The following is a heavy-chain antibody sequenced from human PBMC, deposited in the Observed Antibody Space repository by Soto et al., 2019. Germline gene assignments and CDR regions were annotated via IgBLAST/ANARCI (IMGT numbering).Heavy chain of an antibody. CDR3: ARAIAAAGTYYYYGMDV. CDR1: GYTFTSYA. D-gene: IGHD6-13*01. Sequence: QVQLVQSGAEVKKPGASVKVSCKASGYTFTSYAMHWVRQAPGQRLEWMGWINAGNGNTKYSQKFQGRVTITRDTSASTAYMELSSLRSEDTAVYYCARAIAAAGTYYYYGMDVWGQGTTVTVSS. V-gene: IGHV1-3*01. J-gene: IGHJ6*02. CDR2: INAGNGNT.